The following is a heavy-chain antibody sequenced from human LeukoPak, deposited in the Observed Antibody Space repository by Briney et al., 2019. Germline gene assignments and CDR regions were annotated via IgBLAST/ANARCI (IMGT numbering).Heavy chain of an antibody. CDR3: ARGTTTVENWFDP. J-gene: IGHJ5*02. Sequence: GASVRVSYKASGGTFSSYAISWVRQAPGQGLEWMGGIIPILGTANYAQKFQGRVTITTDESTSTAYMELSSLRSEDTAVYYCARGTTTVENWFDPWGQGTLVTVSS. D-gene: IGHD4-23*01. V-gene: IGHV1-69*05. CDR2: IIPILGTA. CDR1: GGTFSSYA.